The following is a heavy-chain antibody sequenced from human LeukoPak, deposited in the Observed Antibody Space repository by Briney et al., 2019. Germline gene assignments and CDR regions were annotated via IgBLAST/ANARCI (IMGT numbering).Heavy chain of an antibody. CDR3: ARADGYCSGGSCYPRAFDI. D-gene: IGHD2-15*01. Sequence: SETLSLTCTVSGGSISSYYWSLIRQPPGKGLEWIGYIYYSGSTNYNPSLKSRVTISVDTSKNQFSLKLSSVTAADTAVYYCARADGYCSGGSCYPRAFDIWGQGTMVTVSS. CDR2: IYYSGST. J-gene: IGHJ3*02. V-gene: IGHV4-59*01. CDR1: GGSISSYY.